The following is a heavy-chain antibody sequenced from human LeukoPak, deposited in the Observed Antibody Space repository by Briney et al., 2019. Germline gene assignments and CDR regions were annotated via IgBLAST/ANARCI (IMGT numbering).Heavy chain of an antibody. V-gene: IGHV1-46*01. CDR2: INPSGGST. CDR3: ARGLGSSGWYNAFDI. CDR1: GYTFTSYY. D-gene: IGHD6-19*01. J-gene: IGHJ3*02. Sequence: ASVKVSCKASGYTFTSYYMHWVRQAPGQGLEWVGIINPSGGSTSYAQKFQGRVTMTRDTSTSTVYMELSSLRSEDTAVYYCARGLGSSGWYNAFDIWGQGTMVTVSS.